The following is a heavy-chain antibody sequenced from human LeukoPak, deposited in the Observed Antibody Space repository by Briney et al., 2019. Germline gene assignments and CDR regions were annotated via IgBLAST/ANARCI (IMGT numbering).Heavy chain of an antibody. J-gene: IGHJ2*01. V-gene: IGHV1-46*01. D-gene: IGHD2-2*01. Sequence: ASVKVSCKASGYTFTSYYMHWVRQAPGQGLEGMGIINPSGGSTSYAQKCQGRVTMTRDTSTSTVYMELSSLRSEDTAVYYCARPVVPAARTASFDLWGRGTLVTVSS. CDR3: ARPVVPAARTASFDL. CDR2: INPSGGST. CDR1: GYTFTSYY.